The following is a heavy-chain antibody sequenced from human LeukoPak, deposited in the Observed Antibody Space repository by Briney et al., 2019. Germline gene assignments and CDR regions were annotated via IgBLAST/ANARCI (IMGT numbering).Heavy chain of an antibody. CDR1: GFIISNNY. Sequence: GGSLRLSCAASGFIISNNYVSWVRQAPGRGLEWVSIFSAGGQAFYAESVKGRFSISRDRSRNTLNLQMSGPRVEDSALYYCATIVGAPVYWGQGTLVTVSS. CDR3: ATIVGAPVY. V-gene: IGHV3-66*01. J-gene: IGHJ1*01. D-gene: IGHD1-26*01. CDR2: FSAGGQA.